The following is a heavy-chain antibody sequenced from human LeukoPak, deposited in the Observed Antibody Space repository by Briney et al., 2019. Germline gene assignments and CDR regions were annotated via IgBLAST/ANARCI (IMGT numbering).Heavy chain of an antibody. J-gene: IGHJ4*02. Sequence: TSETLSRTFTVSAGSIISSSYDWGWLRQPPGKGLELIGSIYYSGNTHYNPSLKRRVTISVDTSKNQFSLKLSSVTAADTAVYYCARRDSSSVVPRWDCWGQGTLVTVSS. D-gene: IGHD6-13*01. CDR3: ARRDSSSVVPRWDC. CDR2: IYYSGNT. CDR1: AGSIISSSYD. V-gene: IGHV4-39*01.